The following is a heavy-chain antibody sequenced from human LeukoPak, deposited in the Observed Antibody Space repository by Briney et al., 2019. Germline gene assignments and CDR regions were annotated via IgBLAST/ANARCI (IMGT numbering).Heavy chain of an antibody. D-gene: IGHD4-17*01. CDR1: GFTFSTYE. V-gene: IGHV3-48*03. CDR2: ISSSGRTI. Sequence: GGSLRLSCAASGFTFSTYEMNWVRQAPGKGLEWVSYISSSGRTIYYADSVKGRFTISRDNAKNSLYLQMNSLRAEDTAVYYCARGGNDYGDYFDYWGQGTLVTVSS. J-gene: IGHJ4*02. CDR3: ARGGNDYGDYFDY.